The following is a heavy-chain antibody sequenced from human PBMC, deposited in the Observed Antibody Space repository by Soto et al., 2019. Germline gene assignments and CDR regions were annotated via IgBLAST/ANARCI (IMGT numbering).Heavy chain of an antibody. Sequence: GASVKVTWKARGEGKDSCARRWAHQAKGQRLEWMGWINAGNGNTKYSQKFQGRVTITRDTSASTAYMELSSLRSEDTAVYYCARVISSGWYFVPDAFDIWGQGTMVTVSS. J-gene: IGHJ3*02. CDR2: INAGNGNT. CDR3: ARVISSGWYFVPDAFDI. V-gene: IGHV1-3*01. D-gene: IGHD6-19*01. CDR1: GEGKDSCA.